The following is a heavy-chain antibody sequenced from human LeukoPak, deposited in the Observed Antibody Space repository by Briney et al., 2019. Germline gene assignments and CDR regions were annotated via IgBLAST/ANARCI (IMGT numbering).Heavy chain of an antibody. Sequence: GGSLRLSCAASGFTFSNAWMSWVRQAPGKGLEWVGRIKSKTDGGTTDYAAPVKGRFTISRDNSKNTLFLQMNSLRAEDTALYYCAKQIRDGFNYFDYWGQGTLVTVSS. CDR3: AKQIRDGFNYFDY. CDR1: GFTFSNAW. J-gene: IGHJ4*02. V-gene: IGHV3-15*01. CDR2: IKSKTDGGTT. D-gene: IGHD5-24*01.